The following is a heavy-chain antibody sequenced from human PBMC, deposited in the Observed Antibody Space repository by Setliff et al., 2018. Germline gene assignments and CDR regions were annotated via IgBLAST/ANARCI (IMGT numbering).Heavy chain of an antibody. CDR3: AREVDSSGWYGIDP. D-gene: IGHD6-19*01. CDR1: GFTFSDYY. CDR2: VHYDGVNK. Sequence: QSGGSLRLSCAASGFTFSDYYMSWIRQPPGKGLEWVAFVHYDGVNKHYRDSVKGRFTISRDDSKNTLYLQMNSLRPDDTAVYYCAREVDSSGWYGIDPWGQGTLVTVSS. V-gene: IGHV3-30*02. J-gene: IGHJ5*02.